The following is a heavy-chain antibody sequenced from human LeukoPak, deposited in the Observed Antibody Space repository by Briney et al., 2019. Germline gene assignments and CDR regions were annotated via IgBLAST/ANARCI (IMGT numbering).Heavy chain of an antibody. J-gene: IGHJ4*02. Sequence: SETLSLTCTVSGGSLSSGSYYWSWIRQPAGKGLEWIGRIYTSGSTHYNPSLKSRVTISVDTSKNQFSLKLSSVTAADTAVYYCAREGHYYYDSSGYLTHFDYWGQGTLVTVSS. D-gene: IGHD3-22*01. V-gene: IGHV4-61*02. CDR1: GGSLSSGSYY. CDR3: AREGHYYYDSSGYLTHFDY. CDR2: IYTSGST.